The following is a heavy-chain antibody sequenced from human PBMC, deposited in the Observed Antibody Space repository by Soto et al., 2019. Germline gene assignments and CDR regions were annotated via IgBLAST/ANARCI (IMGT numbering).Heavy chain of an antibody. CDR2: IYYIGTS. D-gene: IGHD3-16*02. Sequence: QVQLQESGPGLVKPSQTLSLTCTVSGASISSGGYYWGWIRQHPGKGLEWIGFIYYIGTSYYNPSLESRITLSVDTSKNHFSLNLPSVTAADTAVYSCARVLRDVLSDRYYWYFDLWGRGTLVTVSS. V-gene: IGHV4-31*03. CDR3: ARVLRDVLSDRYYWYFDL. J-gene: IGHJ2*01. CDR1: GASISSGGYY.